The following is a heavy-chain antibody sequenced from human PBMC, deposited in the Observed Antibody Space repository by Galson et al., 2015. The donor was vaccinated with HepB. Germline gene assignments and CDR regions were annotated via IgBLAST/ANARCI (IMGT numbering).Heavy chain of an antibody. Sequence: SLRLSCAASGFTFSSYAMSWVRQAPGKGLEWVSAISGSGGSTYYADSVKGRFTISRDNSKNTLYLQMNSLRAEDTAVYYCAKWGRLRPTQGYFQHWGQGTLVTVSS. CDR2: ISGSGGST. J-gene: IGHJ1*01. V-gene: IGHV3-23*01. CDR3: AKWGRLRPTQGYFQH. CDR1: GFTFSSYA. D-gene: IGHD1-26*01.